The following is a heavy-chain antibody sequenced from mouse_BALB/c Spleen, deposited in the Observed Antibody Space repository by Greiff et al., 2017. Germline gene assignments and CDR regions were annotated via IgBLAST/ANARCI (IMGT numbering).Heavy chain of an antibody. J-gene: IGHJ4*01. D-gene: IGHD2-4*01. CDR3: ARCGITTGYYAMDY. Sequence: EVKLVESGAELVKPGASVKLSCTASGFNIKDTYMHWVKQRPEQGLEWIGRIDPANGNTKYDPKFQGKATITADTSSNTAYLQLSSLTSEDTAVYYCARCGITTGYYAMDYWGQGTSVTVSS. CDR2: IDPANGNT. V-gene: IGHV14-3*02. CDR1: GFNIKDTY.